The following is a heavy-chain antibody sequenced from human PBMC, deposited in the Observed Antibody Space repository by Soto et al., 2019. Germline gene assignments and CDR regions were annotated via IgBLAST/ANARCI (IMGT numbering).Heavy chain of an antibody. Sequence: QVQLVQSGAEVRKPGSSVRVSCKASGDTFSSYVTNWVRQAPGQGLEWMGGIILIFRSVNIAQKFQGRVTITAAESTNTAYMALSSLRFDDTSVYYCARGGGGSDWFLAFDIWGQGTMITVSS. J-gene: IGHJ3*02. V-gene: IGHV1-69*01. CDR3: ARGGGGSDWFLAFDI. CDR2: IILIFRSV. D-gene: IGHD3-9*01. CDR1: GDTFSSYV.